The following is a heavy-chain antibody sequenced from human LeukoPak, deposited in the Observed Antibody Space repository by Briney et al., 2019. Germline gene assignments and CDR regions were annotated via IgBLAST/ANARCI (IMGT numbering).Heavy chain of an antibody. CDR1: GYTFTSYG. J-gene: IGHJ4*02. CDR3: ARDAHQSGSYIFDY. Sequence: ASVKVSCKASGYTFTSYGVSWVRQAPGQGLEWMGWISAYNGNTNYAQNLQGRVTMTTDTSTSTAYMELRSLRSDDTAVYYCARDAHQSGSYIFDYWGQGTLVTVSS. D-gene: IGHD1-26*01. V-gene: IGHV1-18*01. CDR2: ISAYNGNT.